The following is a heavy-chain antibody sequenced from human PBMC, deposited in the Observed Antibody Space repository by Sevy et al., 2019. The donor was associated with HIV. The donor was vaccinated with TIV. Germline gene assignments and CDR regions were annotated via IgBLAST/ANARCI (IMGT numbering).Heavy chain of an antibody. D-gene: IGHD6-19*01. V-gene: IGHV3-23*01. CDR1: GFIFSSYA. Sequence: GGSLRLSCAASGFIFSSYAMSWVRQAPERGLEWLSVISSDSNYIYYADSVKGRFTISRDNSKNTLYLQMNSLTAEDTAVYYCAKFIVPGTWVIDQWGQGTLVTVSS. J-gene: IGHJ4*02. CDR2: ISSDSNYI. CDR3: AKFIVPGTWVIDQ.